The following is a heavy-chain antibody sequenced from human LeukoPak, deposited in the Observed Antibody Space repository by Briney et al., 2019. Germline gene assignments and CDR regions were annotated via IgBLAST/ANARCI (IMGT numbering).Heavy chain of an antibody. CDR1: GGTFSSYA. J-gene: IGHJ4*02. CDR2: LIPIFGTA. D-gene: IGHD5-24*01. Sequence: SVKVSCKASGGTFSSYAISWVRQAPGQGLEWMGGLIPIFGTANYAQKFQGRVTITTDESTSTAYMELSSLRSEDTAVYYCAGLPRGGYNFLAPDDYWGQGTLVTVSS. V-gene: IGHV1-69*05. CDR3: AGLPRGGYNFLAPDDY.